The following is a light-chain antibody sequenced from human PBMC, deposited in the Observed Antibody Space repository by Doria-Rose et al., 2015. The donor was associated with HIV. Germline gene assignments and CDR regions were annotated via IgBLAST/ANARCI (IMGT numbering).Light chain of an antibody. J-gene: IGKJ1*01. CDR2: DGS. CDR3: HQYGTSWT. Sequence: EIVLTQSPGTLSLSPGERATLSCRASQSFSSTYLAWYQQKPGQAPSLLIYDGSTGATGIPDRFSASGSGTDFTLTINRLEPEDFALYYCHQYGTSWTFGQGTEVEI. CDR1: QSFSSTY. V-gene: IGKV3-20*01.